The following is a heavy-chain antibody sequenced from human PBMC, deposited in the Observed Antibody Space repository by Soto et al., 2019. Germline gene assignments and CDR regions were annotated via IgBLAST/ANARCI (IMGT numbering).Heavy chain of an antibody. Sequence: ESGGGLVRPGGSLRLSCAASGVTVTDSYMNWVRQAPGKGLEWVSVIYSGGSTSYADSVKGRFAISRDNSKNTLYLQMNSLRAEDTAVYYCARTSRPNCSGGTCYFDCWGQGTLVTVSS. J-gene: IGHJ4*02. V-gene: IGHV3-66*01. CDR1: GVTVTDSY. D-gene: IGHD2-15*01. CDR2: IYSGGST. CDR3: ARTSRPNCSGGTCYFDC.